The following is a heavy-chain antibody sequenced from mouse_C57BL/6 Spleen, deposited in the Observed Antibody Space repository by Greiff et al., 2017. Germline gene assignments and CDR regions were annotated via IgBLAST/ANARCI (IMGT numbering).Heavy chain of an antibody. CDR1: GYTFTSYW. J-gene: IGHJ3*01. CDR2: IYPGSGST. CDR3: ARGGQLRLQAWFAY. V-gene: IGHV1-55*01. Sequence: VQLQQSGAELVKPGASVKMSCKASGYTFTSYWITWVKQRPGQGLEWIGDIYPGSGSTNYNEKFKSKATLTVDTSSSTAYMQLSSLTSEDSAVYYCARGGQLRLQAWFAYWGQGTLVTVSA. D-gene: IGHD3-2*02.